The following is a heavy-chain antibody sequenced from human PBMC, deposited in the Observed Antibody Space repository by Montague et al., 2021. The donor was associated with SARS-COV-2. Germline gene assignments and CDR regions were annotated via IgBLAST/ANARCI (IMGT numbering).Heavy chain of an antibody. J-gene: IGHJ6*03. Sequence: SETLSLTCAVHGGSFSTYSWNWIRQPPGKGLEWIGEIHHGGSTNYNPSLKSRVTISADTSKNQFSLKLTSVAAADTAVYYCARLGDGVVPSPTLGVGPYYSYYYMGVWGRGTTVTVSS. D-gene: IGHD3-10*01. CDR2: IHHGGST. CDR3: ARLGDGVVPSPTLGVGPYYSYYYMGV. V-gene: IGHV4-34*01. CDR1: GGSFSTYS.